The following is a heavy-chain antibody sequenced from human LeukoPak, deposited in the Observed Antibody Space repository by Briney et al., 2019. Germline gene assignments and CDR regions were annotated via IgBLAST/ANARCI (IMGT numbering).Heavy chain of an antibody. J-gene: IGHJ4*02. CDR1: GLIFNKYA. CDR3: VKDHEYSYDY. D-gene: IGHD4-11*01. V-gene: IGHV3-64D*06. Sequence: PGGSLRLSCSASGLIFNKYAMHWVRQAPGKGREFASTISINGDNTYYADSVKGRFTIFRDNSKNTLYLQMRSLRVEDTAVYYCVKDHEYSYDYWGRGTLVTVSS. CDR2: ISINGDNT.